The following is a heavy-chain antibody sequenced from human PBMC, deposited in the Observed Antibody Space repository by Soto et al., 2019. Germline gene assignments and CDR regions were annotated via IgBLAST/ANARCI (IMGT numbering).Heavy chain of an antibody. CDR2: ISGSGGST. CDR1: GFTFSSYA. Sequence: PGGSLRLSCAASGFTFSSYAMSWVRQAPGKGLEWVSAISGSGGSTYYADSVKGRFTISRDNSKNTLYLQMNSLRAEDTAVYYCAKGPDDSRPYYYYGMDVWGQGTTVTVSS. J-gene: IGHJ6*02. CDR3: AKGPDDSRPYYYYGMDV. D-gene: IGHD3-22*01. V-gene: IGHV3-23*01.